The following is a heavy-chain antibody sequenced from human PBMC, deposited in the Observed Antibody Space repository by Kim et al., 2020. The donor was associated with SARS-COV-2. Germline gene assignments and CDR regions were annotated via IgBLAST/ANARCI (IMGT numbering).Heavy chain of an antibody. CDR1: GFTFSDSA. V-gene: IGHV3-73*01. Sequence: GGSLRLSCGASGFTFSDSAMHWVRQASGKGLEWVGRIRSKANGYATAYIESVRGRFTISRDDSRNTAYLQMNSLKTEDTAVDYCTRVPGTTLAVWEAFV. J-gene: IGHJ3*02. CDR2: IRSKANGYAT. D-gene: IGHD1-1*01. CDR3: TRVPGTTLAVWEAFV.